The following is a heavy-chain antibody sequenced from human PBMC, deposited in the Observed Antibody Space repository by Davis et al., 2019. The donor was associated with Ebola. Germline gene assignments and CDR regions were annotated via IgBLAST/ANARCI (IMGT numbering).Heavy chain of an antibody. J-gene: IGHJ6*02. Sequence: GESLKIPCAASGFSFSTSVMNWVRQAPGRGLEWVADIPSVSDWKYYADSVKGRFTISSDNAKSSLLLQMNSLRVEDTAVYYCVTRIFRVAETIWGLGTTVSVSS. CDR1: GFSFSTSV. CDR2: IPSVSDWK. D-gene: IGHD3-3*01. CDR3: VTRIFRVAETI. V-gene: IGHV3-21*06.